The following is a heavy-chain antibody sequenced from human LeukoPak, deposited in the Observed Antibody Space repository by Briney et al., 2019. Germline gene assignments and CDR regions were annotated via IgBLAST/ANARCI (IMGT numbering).Heavy chain of an antibody. CDR3: ARLPTLGVAAAGVDP. V-gene: IGHV4-59*08. J-gene: IGHJ5*02. D-gene: IGHD6-13*01. Sequence: SETLSLTCTVSGGSISSYYWSWIRQPPGKGLEWIGYIYYSGSTNYNPSLKSRVTISVDTSKNQFSLKLSSVTAADTAVYYCARLPTLGVAAAGVDPWGQGTLVTVSS. CDR2: IYYSGST. CDR1: GGSISSYY.